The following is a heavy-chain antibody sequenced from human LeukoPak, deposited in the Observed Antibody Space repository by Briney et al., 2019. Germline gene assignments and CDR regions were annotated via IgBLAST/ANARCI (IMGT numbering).Heavy chain of an antibody. CDR3: ERLRGSNIREFDP. CDR1: GDSIRNSGSY. D-gene: IGHD2-2*01. CDR2: IYYGGSTT. J-gene: IGHJ5*01. V-gene: IGHV4-39*01. Sequence: SETLSLTCTVSGDSIRNSGSYWGWIRQPPGKGLEWIGNIYYGGSTTYYNPSLKSRVTMSVDTSKNQFSLKLSSVAAAATAVYYCERLRGSNIREFDPWGQGTVVTVSS.